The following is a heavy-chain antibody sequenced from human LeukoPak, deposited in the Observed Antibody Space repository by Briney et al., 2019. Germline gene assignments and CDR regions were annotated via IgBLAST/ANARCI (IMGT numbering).Heavy chain of an antibody. Sequence: GRSLRLSCEASGLTFSSYAMHWVRPAPGKGLEWVAVISYDGSNKYYADSVKGRFTISRDNSKNTLYLQMNSLRAEDTAVYYCAREGRLGELSPMDYWGQGTLVTVSS. D-gene: IGHD3-16*02. CDR2: ISYDGSNK. V-gene: IGHV3-30-3*01. CDR1: GLTFSSYA. J-gene: IGHJ4*02. CDR3: AREGRLGELSPMDY.